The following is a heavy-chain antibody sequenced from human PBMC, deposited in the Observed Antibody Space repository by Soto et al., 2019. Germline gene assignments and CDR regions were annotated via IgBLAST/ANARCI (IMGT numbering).Heavy chain of an antibody. V-gene: IGHV4-31*03. Sequence: SETLSLTCTVSGGSISDGYYWTWIRRHPGKGLEWIGSISASGSTSYNPSLKSRLTVSVDKSKNQFSLNLRSVTAADTAVYYCARRDRSGFSYWLDTWGQGTLVTVSS. CDR3: ARRDRSGFSYWLDT. CDR1: GGSISDGYY. D-gene: IGHD3-22*01. CDR2: ISASGST. J-gene: IGHJ5*02.